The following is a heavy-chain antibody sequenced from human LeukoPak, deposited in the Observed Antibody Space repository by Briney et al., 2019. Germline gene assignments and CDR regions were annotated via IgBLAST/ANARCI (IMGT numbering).Heavy chain of an antibody. CDR1: GFTFSSYA. Sequence: PGGSLRLSCAASGFTFSSYAMSWVRQAPGKGLEWVSAISGSGGSTYYADSVRGRFTISRDNSKNTLYLQMNSLRAEDTAVYYCARDALYGSGSSAWGQGTLVTVSS. V-gene: IGHV3-23*01. J-gene: IGHJ5*02. CDR2: ISGSGGST. CDR3: ARDALYGSGSSA. D-gene: IGHD3-10*01.